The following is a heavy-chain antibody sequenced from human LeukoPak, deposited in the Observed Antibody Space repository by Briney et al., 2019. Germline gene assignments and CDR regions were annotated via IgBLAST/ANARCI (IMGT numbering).Heavy chain of an antibody. J-gene: IGHJ4*02. CDR2: IKSKTDGGTT. V-gene: IGHV3-15*07. Sequence: GGSLRLSCAASGFTFCNAWMNWVRQAPGKGLEWVGRIKSKTDGGTTDYAAPVKGRFTISRDDSKNTLYLQMNSLKTEDTAVYYCTTAYGDYVGFDYWGQGTLVTVSS. CDR3: TTAYGDYVGFDY. CDR1: GFTFCNAW. D-gene: IGHD4-17*01.